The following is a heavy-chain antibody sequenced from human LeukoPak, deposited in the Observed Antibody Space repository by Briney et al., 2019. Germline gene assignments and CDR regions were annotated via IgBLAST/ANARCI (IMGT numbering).Heavy chain of an antibody. Sequence: GGSLRPSCAASGFTFSSYGMHWVRRAPGKGLEWVAVISYDGSNKYYADSVKGRFTISRDNSKNTLYLQMNSLRAEDTAVYYCAKLIGESYYDFWSGSNNWFDPWGQGTLVTVSS. CDR2: ISYDGSNK. CDR1: GFTFSSYG. D-gene: IGHD3-3*01. CDR3: AKLIGESYYDFWSGSNNWFDP. J-gene: IGHJ5*02. V-gene: IGHV3-30*18.